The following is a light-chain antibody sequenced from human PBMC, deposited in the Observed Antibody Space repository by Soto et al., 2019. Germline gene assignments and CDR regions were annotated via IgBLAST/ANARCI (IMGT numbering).Light chain of an antibody. CDR3: QHRSNWPRIT. Sequence: EIMLTQSPGTVALSPGERATVSGRASQSVSSKLAGYQQKPGQVPRLLIYDASNRATGIPARFSGSGSGTDFTLTISSLEPEDFALYYCQHRSNWPRITFGQGTRLEIK. CDR2: DAS. J-gene: IGKJ5*01. CDR1: QSVSSK. V-gene: IGKV3-11*01.